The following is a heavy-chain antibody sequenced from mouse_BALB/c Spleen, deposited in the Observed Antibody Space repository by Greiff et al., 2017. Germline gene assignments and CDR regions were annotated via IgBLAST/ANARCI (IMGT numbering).Heavy chain of an antibody. D-gene: IGHD2-3*01. V-gene: IGHV1-55*01. J-gene: IGHJ3*01. CDR3: TRGGDGYWFAY. CDR1: GYSFTGYT. CDR2: IYPGSGST. Sequence: QVQLKESGPELVKPGASMKISCKASGYSFTGYTMNWVKQRPGQGLEWIGNIYPGSGSTNYDEKFKSKATLTVDTSSSTAYMQLSSLTSEDSAVYYCTRGGDGYWFAYWGQGTLVTVAA.